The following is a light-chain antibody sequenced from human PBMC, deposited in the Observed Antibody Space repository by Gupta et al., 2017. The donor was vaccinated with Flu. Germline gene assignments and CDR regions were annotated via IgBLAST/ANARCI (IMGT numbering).Light chain of an antibody. Sequence: QSALTQPPSVSGSPGQSITISCTGTSNDVGSYNLVSWYQQHPGKVPKLMIYENKKRPSGVSNRFSGSKSGNTAALTISGLQAEDEDDYYCCSYATASWVFGGGTKVTVL. CDR1: SNDVGSYNL. V-gene: IGLV2-23*01. J-gene: IGLJ3*02. CDR2: ENK. CDR3: CSYATASWV.